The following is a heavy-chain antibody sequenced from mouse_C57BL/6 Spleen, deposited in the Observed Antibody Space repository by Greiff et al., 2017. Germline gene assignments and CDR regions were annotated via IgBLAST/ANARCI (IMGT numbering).Heavy chain of an antibody. CDR2: IHPNSGST. CDR3: ADDCYYRYFDV. CDR1: GYTFTSYW. Sequence: QVQLQQPGAELVKPGASVKLSCKASGYTFTSYWMNWVKQRPGQGLEWIGMIHPNSGSTNYNEKFKSKATLTVDKSSSTAYMQLSSLTSEDSAVYYCADDCYYRYFDVWCTGTTVTVSS. D-gene: IGHD2-3*01. J-gene: IGHJ1*03. V-gene: IGHV1-64*01.